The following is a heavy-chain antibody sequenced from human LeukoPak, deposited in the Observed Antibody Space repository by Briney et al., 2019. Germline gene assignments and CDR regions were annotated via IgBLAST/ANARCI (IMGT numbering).Heavy chain of an antibody. CDR1: GFTFSSYA. V-gene: IGHV3-23*01. J-gene: IGHJ4*02. D-gene: IGHD2-2*01. Sequence: GGSLRLSCAASGFTFSSYAMSWVRQAPGKGLEWVSAISGSGGSTYYADSVKGRFTISRDNSKNTLYLQMNSLRAEDTAVYYCAKDQGPVVVTSENDYWGQGTLVTVSS. CDR2: ISGSGGST. CDR3: AKDQGPVVVTSENDY.